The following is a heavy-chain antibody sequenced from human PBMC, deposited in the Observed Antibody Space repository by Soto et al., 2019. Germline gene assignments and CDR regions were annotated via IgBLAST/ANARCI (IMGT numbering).Heavy chain of an antibody. CDR3: TTLGHYYDTSPLDV. V-gene: IGHV3-15*07. CDR1: GFTFSNAW. D-gene: IGHD3-22*01. Sequence: EVQLVESGRGLVKPGGPLRLSCAASGFTFSNAWMNWVRQAPGKGLEWVGRIKSKTDGGTTDYAAFVKGRFTISRDDSKNTLYLQMSSLKTEDAAVYYCTTLGHYYDTSPLDVWGQGTMVTVSS. CDR2: IKSKTDGGTT. J-gene: IGHJ6*02.